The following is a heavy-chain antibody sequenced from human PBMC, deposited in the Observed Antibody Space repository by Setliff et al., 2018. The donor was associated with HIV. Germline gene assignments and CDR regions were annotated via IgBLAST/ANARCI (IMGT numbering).Heavy chain of an antibody. J-gene: IGHJ3*02. Sequence: GASVKVSCKASGYTFTSYGISWVRQAPGQGLEWMGWINPNSGGTNYAQKFQGRVTMTRDTSISTAYMELSRLRSDDTAVYYCARDKITAAAGTPGAFDIWGQGTMVTVSS. CDR3: ARDKITAAAGTPGAFDI. D-gene: IGHD6-13*01. CDR2: INPNSGGT. CDR1: GYTFTSYG. V-gene: IGHV1-2*02.